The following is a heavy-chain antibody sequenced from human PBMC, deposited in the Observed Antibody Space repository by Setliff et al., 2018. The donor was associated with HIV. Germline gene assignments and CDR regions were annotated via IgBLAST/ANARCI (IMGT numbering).Heavy chain of an antibody. D-gene: IGHD3-10*01. CDR3: ARARYIVIRGDAGMDV. CDR1: GGSINGGGYY. CDR2: IYTSGLT. V-gene: IGHV4-61*02. Sequence: PSETLSLTCTVSGGSINGGGYYWVWIRQPALKGLEWIGRIYTSGLTNYNPSLKSRVTISVDTSKNQVSLKLSSVTASDTAVYYCARARYIVIRGDAGMDVWGPGTTVTVSS. J-gene: IGHJ6*02.